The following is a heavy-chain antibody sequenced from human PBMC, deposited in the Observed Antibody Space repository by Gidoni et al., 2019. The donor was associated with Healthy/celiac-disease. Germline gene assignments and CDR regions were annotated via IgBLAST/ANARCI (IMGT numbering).Heavy chain of an antibody. CDR1: GGSISSSNG. CDR3: ARQLSTVTSANAFDI. V-gene: IGHV4-4*02. Sequence: QVQLQESGPGLVKPSGTLSLTCAVSGGSISSSNGWRWVRQPPGKGLEWIGDIYHSGSTNYNPSLKSRVTISVDKSKNQFSLKLSSVTAADTAVYYCARQLSTVTSANAFDIWGQGTMVTVSS. D-gene: IGHD4-17*01. CDR2: IYHSGST. J-gene: IGHJ3*02.